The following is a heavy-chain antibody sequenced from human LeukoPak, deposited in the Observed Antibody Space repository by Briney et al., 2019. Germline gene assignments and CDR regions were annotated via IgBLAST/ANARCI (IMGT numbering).Heavy chain of an antibody. Sequence: GGSLRLSCAASGFTFSSNYMSWVRQAPGKGLVWVSRINSDGSSTSYADSVKGRFTISRDNAKNTLYLQMNSLRAEDTAVYYCAREMSIAVAGTFDYWGQGTLVTVSP. V-gene: IGHV3-74*01. CDR1: GFTFSSNY. D-gene: IGHD6-19*01. J-gene: IGHJ4*02. CDR2: INSDGSST. CDR3: AREMSIAVAGTFDY.